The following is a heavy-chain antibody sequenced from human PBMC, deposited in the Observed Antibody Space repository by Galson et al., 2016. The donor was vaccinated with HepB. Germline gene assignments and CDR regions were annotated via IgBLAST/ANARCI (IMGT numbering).Heavy chain of an antibody. CDR2: ISGSSSTI. V-gene: IGHV3-48*02. Sequence: SLRLSCAASGFTFSSYSMNWVRQAPGKGLEWLSYISGSSSTIYYADSVKGRFTIPRDNAKNSLYLRMNSLRDEDTAVYYCARDQVGCSSANCFFDYWGQGTVVTVSS. CDR1: GFTFSSYS. D-gene: IGHD2-2*01. J-gene: IGHJ4*02. CDR3: ARDQVGCSSANCFFDY.